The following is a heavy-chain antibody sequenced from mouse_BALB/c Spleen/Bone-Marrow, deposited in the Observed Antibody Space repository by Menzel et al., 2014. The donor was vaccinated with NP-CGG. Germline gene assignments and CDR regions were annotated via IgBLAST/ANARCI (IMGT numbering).Heavy chain of an antibody. CDR3: ARPDYYGYLNY. D-gene: IGHD1-1*01. CDR2: INPDSRTI. CDR1: GFDFSRYW. V-gene: IGHV4-1*02. Sequence: EVQLQESGGGLVQPGGSLKPSCAASGFDFSRYWMSWVRPAPGKGLEWIGEINPDSRTINYSPSLKDKFIISRDNAKNTLYLRLNKVRSEDTALYYCARPDYYGYLNYWGQGTTLTVSS. J-gene: IGHJ2*01.